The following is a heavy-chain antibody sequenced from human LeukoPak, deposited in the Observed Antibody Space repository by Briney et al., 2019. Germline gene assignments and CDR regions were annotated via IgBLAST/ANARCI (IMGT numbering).Heavy chain of an antibody. V-gene: IGHV4-59*01. D-gene: IGHD6-19*01. CDR2: IYYSGST. CDR3: AREEGRTGYSSGWYVWDYYYYMDV. Sequence: PETLSLTCTASGGSISSYYWSWIRQPPGRGLEWIGYIYYSGSTNYNPSLKSRVTISVDTSKNQFSLKLSSVTAADTAVYYCAREEGRTGYSSGWYVWDYYYYMDVWGKGTTVTVSS. J-gene: IGHJ6*03. CDR1: GGSISSYY.